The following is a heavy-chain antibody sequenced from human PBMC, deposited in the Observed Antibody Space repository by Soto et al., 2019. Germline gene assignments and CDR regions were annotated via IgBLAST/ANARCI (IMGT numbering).Heavy chain of an antibody. Sequence: QITLKESGHTLVQPTQTLTLTGTFSGFSLSSSGVGVGWIRQPPGKALEWLALIYWDDDKLYTPSLKSRLTITKDTSKNQVVLTMTNMDHVDTATYYCAHHPADYGSGGMDVWGQGTTVTVSS. V-gene: IGHV2-5*02. CDR3: AHHPADYGSGGMDV. CDR2: IYWDDDK. CDR1: GFSLSSSGVG. J-gene: IGHJ6*02. D-gene: IGHD3-10*01.